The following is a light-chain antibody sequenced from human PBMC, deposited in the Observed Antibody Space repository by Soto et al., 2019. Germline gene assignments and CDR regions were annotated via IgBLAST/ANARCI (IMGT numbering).Light chain of an antibody. J-gene: IGKJ1*01. V-gene: IGKV1-5*01. CDR2: GAS. Sequence: DIQMTQSPSTLSGSVGDRVTITCRASQSISSYLAWYQQRPGTAPKLLIYGASKLQSGVPTRFSGSGSGTEFTLTISSLQPDDFATYFCQHYNTYSGTFGQGTKVDIK. CDR1: QSISSY. CDR3: QHYNTYSGT.